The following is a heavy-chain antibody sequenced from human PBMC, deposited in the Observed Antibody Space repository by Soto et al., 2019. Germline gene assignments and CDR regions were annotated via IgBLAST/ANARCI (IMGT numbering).Heavy chain of an antibody. CDR2: IYYSGST. V-gene: IGHV4-39*01. D-gene: IGHD2-21*01. CDR3: APTRVIEIGFDP. Sequence: QLQLQESGPGLVKPSETLSLTCTVSGGSISSSSYYWGWIRQPPGKGLEWIGSIYYSGSTYYNPSLKSRVTISVDTSKNQFSLKLSSVTAADTAVYYCAPTRVIEIGFDPWGQGTLVTVSS. CDR1: GGSISSSSYY. J-gene: IGHJ5*02.